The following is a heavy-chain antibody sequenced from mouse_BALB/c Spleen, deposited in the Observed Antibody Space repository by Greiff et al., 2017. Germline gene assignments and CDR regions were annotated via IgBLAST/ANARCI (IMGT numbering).Heavy chain of an antibody. V-gene: IGHV3-2*02. CDR1: GYSITSDYA. Sequence: EVKLMESGPGLVKPSQSLSLTCTVTGYSITSDYAWNWIRQFPGNKLEWMGYISYSGSTSYNPSLKSRISITRDTSKNQFFLQLNSVTTEDTATYYCARYGDGSYAMDYWGQGTSVTVSS. J-gene: IGHJ4*01. CDR2: ISYSGST. D-gene: IGHD2-3*01. CDR3: ARYGDGSYAMDY.